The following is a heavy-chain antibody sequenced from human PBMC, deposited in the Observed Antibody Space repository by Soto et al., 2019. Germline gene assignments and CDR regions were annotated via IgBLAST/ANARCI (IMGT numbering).Heavy chain of an antibody. CDR1: GFTFSSYA. CDR2: ISGSGAST. V-gene: IGHV3-23*01. J-gene: IGHJ4*02. CDR3: AHFVWFLDY. Sequence: EVQLLESGGGLVQPGGSLRLSCAASGFTFSSYAMSWVRQAPGKGLEWVSAISGSGASTYYADSVQGRFTISRDNSKNALYLQMNSLSAEDTAVYYCAHFVWFLDYWGQGTLVTVSS. D-gene: IGHD3-9*01.